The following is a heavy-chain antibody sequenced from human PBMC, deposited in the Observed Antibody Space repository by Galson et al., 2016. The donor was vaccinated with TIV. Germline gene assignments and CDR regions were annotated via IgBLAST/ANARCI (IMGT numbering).Heavy chain of an antibody. V-gene: IGHV3-30*04. CDR1: VFTFSNYA. CDR3: ARGGGYGDVYFDF. CDR2: ISYDGSNH. Sequence: SLRLSCAASVFTFSNYAMHWVRQAPGKGPEWVAVISYDGSNHFYPDSVKGRFTFSRDNSKNTLYLQMDRLRAEDTAVYYCARGGGYGDVYFDFWGQGSLVTVSS. J-gene: IGHJ4*02. D-gene: IGHD4-17*01.